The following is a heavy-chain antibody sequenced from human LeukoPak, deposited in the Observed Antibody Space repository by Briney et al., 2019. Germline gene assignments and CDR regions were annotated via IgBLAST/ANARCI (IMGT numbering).Heavy chain of an antibody. D-gene: IGHD5-18*01. CDR1: GGSISSGGYY. V-gene: IGHV4-61*02. Sequence: SETLSLTCTVSGGSISSGGYYWSWIRQPAGQGLEWIGRIYASDNTNYNPSLESRVTMSIDTSKNQFSLKLSSVTAADTAVYFCARGYSYEFDYWGRGTLVTVSS. CDR2: IYASDNT. J-gene: IGHJ4*02. CDR3: ARGYSYEFDY.